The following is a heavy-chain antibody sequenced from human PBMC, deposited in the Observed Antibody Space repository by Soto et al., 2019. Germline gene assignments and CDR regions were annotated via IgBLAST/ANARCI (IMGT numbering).Heavy chain of an antibody. D-gene: IGHD6-19*01. CDR3: ARGSTGWYTDY. J-gene: IGHJ4*02. V-gene: IGHV3-33*01. CDR2: IWYDGSNK. Sequence: QVQLVESGGGVVQPGRSLRLSCAASGFTFSSYGMHWVRQAPGKGLEWVAVIWYDGSNKYYADSVKGRFTISRDNSKNTLYLQMNSLRAEETAVYYCARGSTGWYTDYWGQGTLVTVSS. CDR1: GFTFSSYG.